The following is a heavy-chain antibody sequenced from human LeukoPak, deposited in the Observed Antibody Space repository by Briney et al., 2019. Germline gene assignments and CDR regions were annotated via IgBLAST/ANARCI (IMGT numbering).Heavy chain of an antibody. V-gene: IGHV4-61*02. CDR1: GGSISSGSYY. CDR3: ARDLGRPPGY. Sequence: SQTLSLTCTVSGGSISSGSYYWSWIRQPAGEGLEWIGRIYTSGSTNYNPSLKSRVTISVDTSKNQFSLKLSSVTAADTAVYYCARDLGRPPGYWGQGTLVTVSS. CDR2: IYTSGST. J-gene: IGHJ4*02.